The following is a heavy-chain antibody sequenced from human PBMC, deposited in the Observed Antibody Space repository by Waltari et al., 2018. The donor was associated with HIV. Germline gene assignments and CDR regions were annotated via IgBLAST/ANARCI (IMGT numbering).Heavy chain of an antibody. Sequence: EVQLLESGGGWIQHGGYLRLSCSASGFPFSSYFISWVLQAPGKGLEWVSAISGSGGSTYYADSVKGRFTISRDNSKNTLYLQMNSLRAEDTAVYYCADIPISWRSGYFNWGQGTLVTVSS. CDR3: ADIPISWRSGYFN. CDR1: GFPFSSYF. V-gene: IGHV3-23*01. D-gene: IGHD3-3*01. J-gene: IGHJ4*02. CDR2: ISGSGGST.